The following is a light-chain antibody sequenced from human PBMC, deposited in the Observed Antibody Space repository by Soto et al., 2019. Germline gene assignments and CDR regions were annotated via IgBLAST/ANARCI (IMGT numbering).Light chain of an antibody. V-gene: IGKV3-20*01. Sequence: EIVLTQSPGTLSLSPGERATLSCRASQSVSGRYLAWYQQKPGQAPRPLIYGASSRASGIPDRFSGSGSGTDFTLTISRLEPEDFAVYDCQQYGSTPWTFGQGTKVEIK. CDR1: QSVSGRY. CDR3: QQYGSTPWT. CDR2: GAS. J-gene: IGKJ1*01.